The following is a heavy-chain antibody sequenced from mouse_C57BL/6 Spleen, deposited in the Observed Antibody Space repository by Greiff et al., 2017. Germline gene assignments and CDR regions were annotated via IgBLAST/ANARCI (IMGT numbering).Heavy chain of an antibody. Sequence: EVKLVESGGDLVKPGGSLKLSCAASGFTFSSYGMSWVRQTPDKRLEWVATISSGGSYTYYPDSVKGRFTISRDNAKNTLYLQMSSLKSEDTAMYYCARQGAYYSNSYYYAMDYWGQGTSVTVSS. CDR2: ISSGGSYT. J-gene: IGHJ4*01. CDR3: ARQGAYYSNSYYYAMDY. CDR1: GFTFSSYG. V-gene: IGHV5-6*01. D-gene: IGHD2-5*01.